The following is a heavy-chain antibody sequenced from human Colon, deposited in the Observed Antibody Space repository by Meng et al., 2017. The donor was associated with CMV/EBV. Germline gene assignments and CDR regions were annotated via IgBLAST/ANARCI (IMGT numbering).Heavy chain of an antibody. CDR3: ARHDCSSTSCERYYYGVDL. D-gene: IGHD2-2*01. CDR1: GFAFTIHG. J-gene: IGHJ6*02. Sequence: GGSLRLSCTASGFAFTIHGMHWVRQAPGKGLEWVAFIRYDETNTYYADSLKVRFTISRDNSKKTLYLQWRSLKASDTATYYCARHDCSSTSCERYYYGVDLWGQGTTVTSP. CDR2: IRYDETNT. V-gene: IGHV3-30*02.